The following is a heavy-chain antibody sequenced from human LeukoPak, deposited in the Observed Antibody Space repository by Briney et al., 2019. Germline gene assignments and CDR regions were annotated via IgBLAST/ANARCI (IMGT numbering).Heavy chain of an antibody. CDR2: ISAYNGNT. J-gene: IGHJ4*02. Sequence: ASVKVSCKASGGTFSSYAMSWVRQAPGQGLEWTGWISAYNGNTNYAQKLQGRVTMTTDTSTSTAYMELRSLRSDDTAVYYCARDSLGYYGSGSYVYFDYWGQGTRVSVSS. CDR1: GGTFSSYA. CDR3: ARDSLGYYGSGSYVYFDY. V-gene: IGHV1-18*01. D-gene: IGHD3-10*01.